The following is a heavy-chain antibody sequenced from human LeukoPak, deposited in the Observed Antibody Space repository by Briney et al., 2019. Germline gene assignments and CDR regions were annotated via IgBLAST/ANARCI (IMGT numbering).Heavy chain of an antibody. D-gene: IGHD3-10*01. V-gene: IGHV1-18*01. CDR3: ARIGNIRARYGSGSYGNYDYYYYYMDV. CDR2: ISAYNGNT. J-gene: IGHJ6*03. CDR1: GYTFTSYG. Sequence: GASVKVSCKASGYTFTSYGISWVRQAPGQGLEWMGWISAYNGNTNYAQKIQGRVTMTTDTSTSTAYMELRSLRSDDTAVYYCARIGNIRARYGSGSYGNYDYYYYYMDVWGKGTTVTVSS.